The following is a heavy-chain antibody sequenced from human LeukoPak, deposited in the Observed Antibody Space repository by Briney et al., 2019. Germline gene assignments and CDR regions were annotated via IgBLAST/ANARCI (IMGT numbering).Heavy chain of an antibody. J-gene: IGHJ4*02. V-gene: IGHV1-69*13. CDR2: IIPIFGTF. D-gene: IGHD2/OR15-2a*01. CDR1: GGTFSSYG. CDR3: ARDGPYNSTPFDY. Sequence: ASVKVSCKASGGTFSSYGINWVRQAPGQGLEWMGGIIPIFGTFHYAQKFQGRVTFTADESTSTAYMDLSSLRSEDTAVYYCARDGPYNSTPFDYWGQGTLVTVSS.